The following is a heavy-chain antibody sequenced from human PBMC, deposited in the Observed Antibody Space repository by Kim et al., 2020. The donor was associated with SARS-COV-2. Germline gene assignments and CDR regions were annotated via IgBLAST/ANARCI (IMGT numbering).Heavy chain of an antibody. J-gene: IGHJ6*02. CDR3: ARDRLWFGEGDGMDV. CDR1: GFTFSSYS. D-gene: IGHD3-10*01. CDR2: ISSSSSTI. V-gene: IGHV3-48*04. Sequence: GGSLRLSCAASGFTFSSYSMNWVRQAPGKVLEWVSYISSSSSTIYYADSVKDRFTISRDNAKNSLYLQMNSRRAEDTAVYYCARDRLWFGEGDGMDVWGQGTSVTVSS.